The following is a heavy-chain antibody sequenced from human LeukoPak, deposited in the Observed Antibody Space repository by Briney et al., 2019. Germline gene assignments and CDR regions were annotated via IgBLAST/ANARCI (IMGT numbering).Heavy chain of an antibody. CDR2: INPNSGGT. CDR3: AKGRVVAGTKSLMYHWPDP. Sequence: VASVKVSCKTSGYTFTGYYLHWVRQAPGQGLEWMGWINPNSGGTKYAQKFQGRVTMTRDTSINTVYVGLSRLSSDDTAVYYCAKGRVVAGTKSLMYHWPDPWGQGTLVTVSS. V-gene: IGHV1-2*02. J-gene: IGHJ5*02. CDR1: GYTFTGYY. D-gene: IGHD6-19*01.